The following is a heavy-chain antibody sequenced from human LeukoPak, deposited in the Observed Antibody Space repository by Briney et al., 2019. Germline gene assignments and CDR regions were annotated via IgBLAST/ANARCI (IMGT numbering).Heavy chain of an antibody. Sequence: ASVTVSFKASGYTFTSYGISWVRQAPGQGLEWMGWISAYNGNTNYAQKLQGRVTMTTDTSTSTAYMELRSLRSDDTAVYYCARVLPHDSSGYYYAPQFDYWGQGTLVTVSS. D-gene: IGHD3-22*01. CDR1: GYTFTSYG. J-gene: IGHJ4*02. CDR3: ARVLPHDSSGYYYAPQFDY. V-gene: IGHV1-18*01. CDR2: ISAYNGNT.